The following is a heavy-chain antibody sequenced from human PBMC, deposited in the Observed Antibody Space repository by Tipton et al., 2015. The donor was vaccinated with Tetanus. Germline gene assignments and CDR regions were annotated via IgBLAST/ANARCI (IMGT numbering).Heavy chain of an antibody. V-gene: IGHV4-31*03. CDR2: ISYTGTT. CDR3: ARIHDYWSGYFDF. Sequence: TLSLTCTVSGGSITNGGYYWSWIRQHPGKGLDWIGYISYTGTTHYNPSLKSRVTISLDRSKNQFSLKLTSVTAADTAVYYCARIHDYWSGYFDFWGQGTLVTVSP. D-gene: IGHD3-3*01. CDR1: GGSITNGGYY. J-gene: IGHJ4*02.